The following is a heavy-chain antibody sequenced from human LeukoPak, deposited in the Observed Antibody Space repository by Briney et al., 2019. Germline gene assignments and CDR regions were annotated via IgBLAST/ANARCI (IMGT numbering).Heavy chain of an antibody. D-gene: IGHD5-18*01. CDR2: INPNNGGT. CDR1: GYTFTDYY. J-gene: IGHJ3*02. CDR3: ARDGSFGYSYSGAFDI. Sequence: ASVKVSCKASGYTFTDYYVHWVRQAPGQGLEWMGWINPNNGGTEYAQKFQGRVAMTRDTSTSTAYMDLSRLGSDDTAMYYCARDGSFGYSYSGAFDIWGQGTMVTVSS. V-gene: IGHV1-2*02.